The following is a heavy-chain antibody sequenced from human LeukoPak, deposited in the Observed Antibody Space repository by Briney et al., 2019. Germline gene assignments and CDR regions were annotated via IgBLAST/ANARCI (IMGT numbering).Heavy chain of an antibody. CDR3: ARHQYYYGSGSYYNVGLDY. V-gene: IGHV4-59*08. CDR2: IYYSGST. J-gene: IGHJ4*02. CDR1: GGSISSYY. Sequence: KPSETLSLTCTVSGGSISSYYWSWIRQPPGKGLEWIGYIYYSGSTNYNPSLKSRVTISVDTSKNQFSLKLSSVTAADTDVYYCARHQYYYGSGSYYNVGLDYWGQGTLVTVSS. D-gene: IGHD3-10*01.